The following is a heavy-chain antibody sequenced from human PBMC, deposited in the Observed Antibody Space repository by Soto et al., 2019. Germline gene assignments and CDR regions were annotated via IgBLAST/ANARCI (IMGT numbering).Heavy chain of an antibody. V-gene: IGHV3-33*01. J-gene: IGHJ3*02. D-gene: IGHD6-19*01. CDR1: GFTFSSYG. Sequence: QVQLVESGGGVVQPGRSLRLSCAASGFTFSSYGMHWVRQAPGKGLEWVAVIWYDGSNKYYADSVKGRFTISRDNSKNTLYLQMNSLRAEDMAVYYCARVAYSSGWTDAFDIWGQGTMVTVSS. CDR3: ARVAYSSGWTDAFDI. CDR2: IWYDGSNK.